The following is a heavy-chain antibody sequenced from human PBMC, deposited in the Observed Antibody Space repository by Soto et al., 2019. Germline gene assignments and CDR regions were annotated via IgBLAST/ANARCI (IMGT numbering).Heavy chain of an antibody. V-gene: IGHV4-34*01. J-gene: IGHJ4*02. Sequence: PSETLSLTCAVYGGSFSGYYWSWIRQPPGKGLEWIGEINHSGSTNYNPSLKSRVTISVDTSKNQFSLKLSSVTAADTAVYYCARGPTYSSSWYRTRVGGRSYFDDWGQGTLVTVSS. CDR3: ARGPTYSSSWYRTRVGGRSYFDD. CDR2: INHSGST. CDR1: GGSFSGYY. D-gene: IGHD6-13*01.